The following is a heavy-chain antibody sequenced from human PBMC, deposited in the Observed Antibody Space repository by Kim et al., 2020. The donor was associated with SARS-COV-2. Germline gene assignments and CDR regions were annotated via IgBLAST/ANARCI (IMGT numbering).Heavy chain of an antibody. Sequence: GGSLRLSCAASGFTVSNYCMYWVRQAPGKGLEWVSAICGRGGSSYATSAEGGCTTFSGNTSNGTLFQLINMRAADTAVYYCAGKEHTNNWGILFDSW. CDR3: AGKEHTNNWGILFDS. CDR2: ICGRGGSS. V-gene: IGHV3-23*01. CDR1: GFTVSNYC. D-gene: IGHD1-1*01. J-gene: IGHJ5*01.